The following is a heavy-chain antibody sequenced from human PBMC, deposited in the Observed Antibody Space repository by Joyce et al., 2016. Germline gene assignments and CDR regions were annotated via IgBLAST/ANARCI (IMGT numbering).Heavy chain of an antibody. J-gene: IGHJ3*02. CDR1: GYIFTTYG. Sequence: QVQLVQSGSEVKKTGASVEVSCKASGYIFTTYGISWVRQAPGQGFEWMGRISAHHGNTKYAQKLQGRGTMTIDTATSTAYMELESLRSDDTAVDYCARDIHYYNSSGYYWGAFDIWGQGTMVSVSS. CDR2: ISAHHGNT. CDR3: ARDIHYYNSSGYYWGAFDI. V-gene: IGHV1-18*01. D-gene: IGHD3-22*01.